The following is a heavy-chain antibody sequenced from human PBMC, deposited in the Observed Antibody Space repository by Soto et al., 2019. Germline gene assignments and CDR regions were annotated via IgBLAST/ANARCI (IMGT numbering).Heavy chain of an antibody. V-gene: IGHV3-48*03. CDR1: GFTFSSYE. D-gene: IGHD2-2*02. CDR2: ISSSGSTI. Sequence: GGSLRLSCAASGFTFSSYEMNWVRQAPGKGLEWVSYISSSGSTIYYADSVKGRFTISRDNAKNSLYLQMNSLRAEDTAVYYCARDGTSDIVVVPAAIEHGRPYFDYWGQGTLVTVSS. CDR3: ARDGTSDIVVVPAAIEHGRPYFDY. J-gene: IGHJ4*02.